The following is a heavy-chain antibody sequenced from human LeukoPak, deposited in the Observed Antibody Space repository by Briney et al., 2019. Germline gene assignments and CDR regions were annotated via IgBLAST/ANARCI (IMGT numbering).Heavy chain of an antibody. CDR3: AKGYCVNDKCSNYDY. CDR1: GFTFSSYA. CDR2: ISYDGSNK. J-gene: IGHJ4*02. D-gene: IGHD2-8*01. Sequence: PGGSLRLSCAASGFTFSSYAMHWVRQAPGKGLEWVAVISYDGSNKYYADSVKGRFTISRDNSKNTLYLQMNGLRAEDTAVYYCAKGYCVNDKCSNYDYWGQGTLVTVSS. V-gene: IGHV3-30-3*01.